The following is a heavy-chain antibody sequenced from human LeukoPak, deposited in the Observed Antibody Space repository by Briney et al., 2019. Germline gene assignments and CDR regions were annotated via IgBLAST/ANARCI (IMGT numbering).Heavy chain of an antibody. CDR1: GFTFSSFG. Sequence: GGSLRLSCAASGFTFSSFGMHSVRQAPGKGLEWVSYILSVPSPICYADSVKGRFTISRDNAQNSLYLQMNSLRVEDTAVYYCARSLSTEFDSWGQGTLVTVSS. CDR2: ILSVPSPI. D-gene: IGHD5/OR15-5a*01. J-gene: IGHJ4*02. V-gene: IGHV3-48*01. CDR3: ARSLSTEFDS.